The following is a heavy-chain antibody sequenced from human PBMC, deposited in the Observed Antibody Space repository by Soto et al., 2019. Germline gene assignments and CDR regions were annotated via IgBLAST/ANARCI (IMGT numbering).Heavy chain of an antibody. D-gene: IGHD2-2*01. Sequence: SETLSLTCPVSGFSISSSSYYWGWIRQPPGKGLEWIGSIYYSGSTYYNPSLKSRVTISVDTSKNQFSLKLSSVTAADTAVYYCVRLGYCSSTSCYGTLDYYYYYGMDVWGQGTTVTVSS. CDR3: VRLGYCSSTSCYGTLDYYYYYGMDV. CDR2: IYYSGST. J-gene: IGHJ6*02. CDR1: GFSISSSSYY. V-gene: IGHV4-39*01.